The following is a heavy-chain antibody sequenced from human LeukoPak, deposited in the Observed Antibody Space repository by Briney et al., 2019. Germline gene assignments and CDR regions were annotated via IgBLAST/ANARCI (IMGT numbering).Heavy chain of an antibody. CDR1: GGTFSSYA. V-gene: IGHV1-69*01. Sequence: SVKVSCKASGGTFSSYAISWVRQAPGQGLEWMGGIIPIFGTANYAQKFQGRVTITADESTSTAYMELSSLRSEDTAVYYCARVIGEFGGDNWFDPWGQGTLVTVSS. CDR2: IIPIFGTA. J-gene: IGHJ5*02. CDR3: ARVIGEFGGDNWFDP. D-gene: IGHD3-10*01.